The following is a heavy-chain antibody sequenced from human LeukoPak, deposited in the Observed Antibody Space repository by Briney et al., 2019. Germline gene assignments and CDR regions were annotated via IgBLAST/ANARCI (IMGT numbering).Heavy chain of an antibody. CDR3: GKGSYPDYYYYYGMDV. Sequence: GGSLRLSCTASGFTFSSYAMSWLPQAPGKGLEGVSDISCSGGSTYYAASVKGRFTISRDNSKNTLYLQMNSLRADDTAVDYCGKGSYPDYYYYYGMDVWGQGTTVTVSS. CDR2: ISCSGGST. CDR1: GFTFSSYA. D-gene: IGHD1-26*01. J-gene: IGHJ6*02. V-gene: IGHV3-23*01.